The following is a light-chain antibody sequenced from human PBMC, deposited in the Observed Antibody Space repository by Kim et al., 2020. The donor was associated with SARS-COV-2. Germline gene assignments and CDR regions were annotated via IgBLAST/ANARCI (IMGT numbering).Light chain of an antibody. J-gene: IGLJ3*02. CDR2: DVS. CDR1: SRDVGCYNY. CDR3: CSYAGSYTWV. Sequence: GQSLTISCTGTSRDVGCYNYVSSSQHHPGKAPKLMIYDVSKRPSGFPDRFSGSKSGNTASLTISVLQAEDEADYYCCSYAGSYTWVFGGGTQLTVL. V-gene: IGLV2-11*01.